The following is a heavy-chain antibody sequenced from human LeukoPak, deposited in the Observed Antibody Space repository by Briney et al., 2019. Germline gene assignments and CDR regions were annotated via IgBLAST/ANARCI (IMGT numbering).Heavy chain of an antibody. CDR1: GFTFRTFW. CDR2: INSDGSFT. V-gene: IGHV3-74*01. CDR3: ATSGRYAEDAFDI. J-gene: IGHJ3*02. D-gene: IGHD3-16*01. Sequence: GGSLRLSCAASGFTFRTFWMHWVRQAPGKGLVWVSRINSDGSFTNYADSVKGRFTISRDNAKNTLYLRMNSLRGEDTAIYYCATSGRYAEDAFDIWGQGTMVTVSS.